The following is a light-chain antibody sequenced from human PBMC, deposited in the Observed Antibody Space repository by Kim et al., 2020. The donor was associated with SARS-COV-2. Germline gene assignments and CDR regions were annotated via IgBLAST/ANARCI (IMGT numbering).Light chain of an antibody. CDR3: QVWDSSSDHPD. CDR1: NIGSKS. J-gene: IGLJ1*01. Sequence: APGKTARITWGGNNIGSKSGHWYQQKPGQAPVLVIYYDSDRPSGIPERFSGSNSGNTATLTISRVEAGDEADYYCQVWDSSSDHPDFGTGTKVTVL. V-gene: IGLV3-21*04. CDR2: YDS.